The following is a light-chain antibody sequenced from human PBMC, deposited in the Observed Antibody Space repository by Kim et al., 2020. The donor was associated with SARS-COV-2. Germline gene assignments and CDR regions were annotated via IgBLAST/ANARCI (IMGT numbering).Light chain of an antibody. V-gene: IGKV3-20*01. CDR1: RSLNSNY. CDR2: GAS. J-gene: IGKJ1*01. CDR3: QFYGTSPRWT. Sequence: PGEGATLSCRASRSLNSNYVAWYQQKPGQAPRLLISGASNRATGIPDRFSGSGSGTDFTLTINRLEPEDFALYYCQFYGTSPRWTFGQGTKVDIK.